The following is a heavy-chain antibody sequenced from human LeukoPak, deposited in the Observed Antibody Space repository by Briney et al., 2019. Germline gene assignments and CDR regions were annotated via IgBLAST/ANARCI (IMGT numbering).Heavy chain of an antibody. CDR3: ARDIPHFDP. V-gene: IGHV4-59*13. CDR2: IHDSGYT. CDR1: GGSISSSF. Sequence: SETLSLTCSVSGGSISSSFWSWIRQPPGQGLEWIGYIHDSGYTNYNPSLKSRVTISPDTSGNRCSLQLTSVTAADTAVYYCARDIPHFDPWGQGTLVTVSS. J-gene: IGHJ5*02. D-gene: IGHD2-2*02.